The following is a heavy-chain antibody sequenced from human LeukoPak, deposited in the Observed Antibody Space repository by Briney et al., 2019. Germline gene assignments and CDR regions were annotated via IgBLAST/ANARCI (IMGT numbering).Heavy chain of an antibody. CDR2: INGEGTDA. CDR1: GFSFSSYW. J-gene: IGHJ4*02. V-gene: IGHV3-74*01. CDR3: TRDNRGTYPIDY. D-gene: IGHD1-26*01. Sequence: GGSLRLSCAASGFSFSSYWMHWVRQAPGKGLVWVSYINGEGTDARYAASVKGRFTISRDNAKNTVYLQMLSLRAEDTALYFCTRDNRGTYPIDYWGQGTQVTVSS.